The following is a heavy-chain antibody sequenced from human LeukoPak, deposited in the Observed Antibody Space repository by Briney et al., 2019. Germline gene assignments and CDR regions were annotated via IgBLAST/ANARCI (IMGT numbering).Heavy chain of an antibody. Sequence: GGSLRLSCAASGFTFSSYSMNWVRQAPGKGLEWVSYISSSSSTIYYADSVKGRFTISRDNAKNSLYLQMNSLRAEDAAVYYCARDRGGGWYGTFDYWGQGTLLTVSS. D-gene: IGHD6-19*01. CDR1: GFTFSSYS. CDR2: ISSSSSTI. CDR3: ARDRGGGWYGTFDY. V-gene: IGHV3-48*04. J-gene: IGHJ4*02.